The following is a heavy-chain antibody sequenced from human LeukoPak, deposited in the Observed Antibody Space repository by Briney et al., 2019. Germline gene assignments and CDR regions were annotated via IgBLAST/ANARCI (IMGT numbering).Heavy chain of an antibody. Sequence: QPGGSLRLSCAASGFTFSSYWMSWVRQAPGKGLEWVANIKQDGSEKYYVDSVKGRFTISRDNAKNSLYLQVNSLRAEDTAVYYCARDLNYDFWSVENWFDPWGQGTLVTVSS. J-gene: IGHJ5*02. V-gene: IGHV3-7*01. CDR1: GFTFSSYW. D-gene: IGHD3-3*01. CDR3: ARDLNYDFWSVENWFDP. CDR2: IKQDGSEK.